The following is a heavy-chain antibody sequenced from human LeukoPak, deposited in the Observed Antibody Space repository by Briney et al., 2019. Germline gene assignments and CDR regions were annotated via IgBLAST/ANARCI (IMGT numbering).Heavy chain of an antibody. D-gene: IGHD2-2*03. V-gene: IGHV4-39*01. CDR1: GGSISSSRYY. CDR3: ARHLDIVVVPAALFDP. J-gene: IGHJ5*02. Sequence: SETLSLTCTVSGGSISSSRYYWGWIRQPPGKGLEWIGSIYYSGSTYSNPSLKSRVTISVDTSKNQFSLKLSPVTAADTAVYYCARHLDIVVVPAALFDPWGQGTLVTVSS. CDR2: IYYSGST.